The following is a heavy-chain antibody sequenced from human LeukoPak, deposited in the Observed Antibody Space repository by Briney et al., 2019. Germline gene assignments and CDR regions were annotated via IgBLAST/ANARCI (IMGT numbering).Heavy chain of an antibody. Sequence: GGSLRLSCAASGFTLSSYGMHWVRQAPGKGLEWVAFIRYDGSNKYYADSVKGRFTISRDNSKNTLYLQMNSLRAEDTAVYYCAKDQLGYCSSTSCCPFDYWGQGTLVTVSS. CDR3: AKDQLGYCSSTSCCPFDY. CDR2: IRYDGSNK. V-gene: IGHV3-30*02. CDR1: GFTLSSYG. J-gene: IGHJ4*02. D-gene: IGHD2-2*01.